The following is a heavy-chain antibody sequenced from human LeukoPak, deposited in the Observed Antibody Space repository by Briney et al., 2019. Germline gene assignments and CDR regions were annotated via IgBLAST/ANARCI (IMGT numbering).Heavy chain of an antibody. Sequence: PSQTLSLTCTVSGGSISSGGYYWSWIRQHPGKGLEWIGYIYYSGSTYYNPSLKSRVTISVDTSKNQFSLKLSSVTAADTAVYYCARGPDDYGDYGPFFDYWGQGTLVTVSS. CDR1: GGSISSGGYY. V-gene: IGHV4-31*03. J-gene: IGHJ4*02. D-gene: IGHD4-17*01. CDR2: IYYSGST. CDR3: ARGPDDYGDYGPFFDY.